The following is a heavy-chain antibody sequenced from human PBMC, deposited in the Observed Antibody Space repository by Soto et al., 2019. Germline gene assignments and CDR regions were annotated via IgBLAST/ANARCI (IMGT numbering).Heavy chain of an antibody. CDR3: AKDLIAVAATYYFDY. CDR2: ISGSGGST. CDR1: GFTLSSYA. D-gene: IGHD6-19*01. J-gene: IGHJ4*02. V-gene: IGHV3-23*01. Sequence: LRLSCAASGFTLSSYAMSWVRQAPGKGLEWVSAISGSGGSTYYADSVKGRFTISRDNSKNTLYLQMNSLRAEDTAVYYCAKDLIAVAATYYFDYWGQGTLVTVSS.